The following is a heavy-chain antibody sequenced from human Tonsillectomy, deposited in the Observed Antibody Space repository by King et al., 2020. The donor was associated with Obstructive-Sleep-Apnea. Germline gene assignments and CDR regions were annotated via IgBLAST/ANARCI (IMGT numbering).Heavy chain of an antibody. Sequence: VQLVESGAEVKKPGASVKVSCEASGYTFTGYYMHWVRQAPGQGLEWMGRINPNSGGTNYAQKFQGRVTMTRDTSISTAYMELSRLRSDDTVVYYCARGGPITMVRGVISRYGMDVWGQGTTVTVSS. CDR2: INPNSGGT. CDR3: ARGGPITMVRGVISRYGMDV. D-gene: IGHD3-10*01. J-gene: IGHJ6*02. CDR1: GYTFTGYY. V-gene: IGHV1-2*05.